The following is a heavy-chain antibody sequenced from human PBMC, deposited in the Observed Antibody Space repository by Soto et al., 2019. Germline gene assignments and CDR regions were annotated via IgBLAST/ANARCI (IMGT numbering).Heavy chain of an antibody. CDR2: ISSSSSTI. V-gene: IGHV3-48*01. D-gene: IGHD6-13*01. J-gene: IGHJ5*02. CDR1: GVTFSSYS. Sequence: GGFLRLSCAASGVTFSSYSMNWVRQAPGKGLEWVSYISSSSSTIYYADSVKGRFTISRDNAKNSLYLQMNSLRAEDTAVYYCARHPERIAQIGWFDPWGQGTLVTVSS. CDR3: ARHPERIAQIGWFDP.